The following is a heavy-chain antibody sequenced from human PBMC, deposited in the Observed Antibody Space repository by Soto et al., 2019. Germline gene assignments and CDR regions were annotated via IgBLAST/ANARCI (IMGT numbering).Heavy chain of an antibody. V-gene: IGHV1-18*04. D-gene: IGHD2-21*01. Sequence: ASGKVSCKASGYTFTIYGFTWVRQAPGQGLEWMGWISGSTGETDYAQTFQGRVTLTTDTSTTTGYMELRSLRSDDTAVYYCARVLCGGGACYPSWAWGQGTLFTVSS. J-gene: IGHJ4*02. CDR2: ISGSTGET. CDR3: ARVLCGGGACYPSWA. CDR1: GYTFTIYG.